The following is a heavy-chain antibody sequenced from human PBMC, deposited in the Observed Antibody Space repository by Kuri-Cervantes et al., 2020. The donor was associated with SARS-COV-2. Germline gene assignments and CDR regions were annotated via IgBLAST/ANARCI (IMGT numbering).Heavy chain of an antibody. CDR3: ARQGLGYCSSTSCYNAFDI. D-gene: IGHD2-2*02. Sequence: SETLSLTCTVSGGSISSSSYYWGWIRQPPGKGLEWIGSIYYSGSTNYNPSLKSRVTISVDTSKNQFSLKLSSVTAADTAVYYCARQGLGYCSSTSCYNAFDIWGQGTMVTVSS. CDR1: GGSISSSSYY. CDR2: IYYSGST. V-gene: IGHV4-39*01. J-gene: IGHJ3*02.